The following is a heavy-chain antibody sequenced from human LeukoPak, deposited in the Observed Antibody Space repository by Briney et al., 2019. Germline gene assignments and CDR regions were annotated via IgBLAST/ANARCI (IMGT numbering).Heavy chain of an antibody. CDR3: AKDRAYSSSWYRGEDY. V-gene: IGHV3-23*01. J-gene: IGHJ4*02. CDR2: ISGSGSST. CDR1: GFTFSNYA. D-gene: IGHD6-13*01. Sequence: GGSLRLSCATSGFTFSNYAMTWVRQAPGKGLEWVSAISGSGSSTYYADSVKGRFTISRDNSKNTLYLQVNSLRAEDTAVYYCAKDRAYSSSWYRGEDYWGQGTLVTVSS.